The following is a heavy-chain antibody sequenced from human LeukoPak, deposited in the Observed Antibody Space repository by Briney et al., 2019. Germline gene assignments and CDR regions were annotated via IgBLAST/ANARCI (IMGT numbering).Heavy chain of an antibody. CDR1: GDSISSSTYY. CDR2: IYYSGST. Sequence: PSETLSLTCTVSGDSISSSTYYWGWIRQPPGKGLEWIGSIYYSGSTYYNPSLKSRVTISVDTSKNQFSLKLSSVTAADTAVYYCARDSSGWYGFDYWGQGTLVTVSS. CDR3: ARDSSGWYGFDY. J-gene: IGHJ4*02. V-gene: IGHV4-39*07. D-gene: IGHD6-19*01.